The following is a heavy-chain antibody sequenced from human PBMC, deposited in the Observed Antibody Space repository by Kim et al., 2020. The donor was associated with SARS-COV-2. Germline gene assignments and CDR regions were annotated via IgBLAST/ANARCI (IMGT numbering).Heavy chain of an antibody. J-gene: IGHJ4*02. CDR3: ARSRDGYNFFDY. V-gene: IGHV3-53*01. D-gene: IGHD5-12*01. CDR1: DFTVSSNY. CDR2: IYSGGST. Sequence: GGSLRLSCAASDFTVSSNYMSWVRQAPGKGLEWVSVIYSGGSTYYADSVKGRFTISRDNSKNTLYLQMNSLRAEDTAVYYCARSRDGYNFFDYWGQGTLVTVSS.